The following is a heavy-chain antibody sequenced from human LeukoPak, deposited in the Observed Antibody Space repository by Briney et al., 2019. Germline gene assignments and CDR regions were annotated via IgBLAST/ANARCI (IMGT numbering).Heavy chain of an antibody. CDR2: IYNSGST. D-gene: IGHD3-16*01. CDR1: GGSVSSGSYY. Sequence: PSETLSLTCTVSGGSVSSGSYYWNWIRQPPGKGLEWIGYIYNSGSTNYNPSLKSRVTISVDTSKNQFSLKLSSVTAADTAVYYCARDAFRYVGVRTYNGMEVWGQGTSVTVSS. J-gene: IGHJ6*02. CDR3: ARDAFRYVGVRTYNGMEV. V-gene: IGHV4-61*01.